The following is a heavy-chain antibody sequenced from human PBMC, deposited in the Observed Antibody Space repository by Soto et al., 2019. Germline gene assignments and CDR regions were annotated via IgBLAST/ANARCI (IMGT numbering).Heavy chain of an antibody. D-gene: IGHD2-21*02. CDR3: AWPRVTREDDAFDI. J-gene: IGHJ3*02. CDR2: IYYSGST. Sequence: QVQLQESGPGLVKPSQTLSLTCTVSGGSISSGGYYWSWIRQHPGKGLEWIGYIYYSGSTYYNPSLRSRVTISVDTSKNQFSLKLSSVTAADTAVYYCAWPRVTREDDAFDIWGQGTMVTVSS. CDR1: GGSISSGGYY. V-gene: IGHV4-31*03.